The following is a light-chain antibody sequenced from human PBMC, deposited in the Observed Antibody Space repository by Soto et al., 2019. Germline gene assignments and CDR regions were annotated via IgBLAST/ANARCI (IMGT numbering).Light chain of an antibody. CDR2: GAS. CDR1: QSISTY. CDR3: QQYNSYFPYT. V-gene: IGKV1-5*01. Sequence: DIQMTQSPSTLSASVGDRVTITCRASQSISTYVAWYQQKAGKAPTLLIYGASNLDSGVPSRFSGSGSGTEFTLPISSLQPDDFATYCCQQYNSYFPYTFGQGTKLEIK. J-gene: IGKJ2*01.